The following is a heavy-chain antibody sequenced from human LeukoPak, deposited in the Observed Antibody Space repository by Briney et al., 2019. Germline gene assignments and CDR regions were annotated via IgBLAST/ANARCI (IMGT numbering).Heavy chain of an antibody. Sequence: GGSLRLSCPASGFTFSSYWMSWVRQAPGKGLEWVANIKQDGSEKYYVDSVKGRFTISRDNAKNSLYLQMNSLRAEDTAVYYCASERNYGPDYWGQGTLVTVSS. V-gene: IGHV3-7*01. CDR2: IKQDGSEK. D-gene: IGHD1-7*01. CDR1: GFTFSSYW. J-gene: IGHJ4*02. CDR3: ASERNYGPDY.